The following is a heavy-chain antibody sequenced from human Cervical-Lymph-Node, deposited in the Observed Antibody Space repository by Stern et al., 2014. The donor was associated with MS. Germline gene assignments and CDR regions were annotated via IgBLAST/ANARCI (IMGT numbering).Heavy chain of an antibody. CDR3: ARGVTYCGGDCYGWYFDL. CDR2: IRSNGGST. CDR1: GFTFSSYA. J-gene: IGHJ2*01. V-gene: IGHV3-64*01. D-gene: IGHD2-21*02. Sequence: EVPLLEFGGGLVQPGGSLRLSCAASGFTFSSYAMHWVRQAPGKGLEYVSVIRSNGGSTYYANSVKGRFTISRDNSKNTLYLHMGSLRVEDMAVYYCARGVTYCGGDCYGWYFDLWGRGTLVTVSS.